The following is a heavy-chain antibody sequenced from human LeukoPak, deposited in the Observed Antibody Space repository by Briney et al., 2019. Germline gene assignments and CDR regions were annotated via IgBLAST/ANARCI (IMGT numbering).Heavy chain of an antibody. J-gene: IGHJ4*02. V-gene: IGHV6-1*01. CDR3: VRNCGTGGVGCSH. D-gene: IGHD2-8*02. CDR2: TYYRSKWYN. CDR1: GDSVSSNSAA. Sequence: SQTLSLTCAISGDSVSSNSAAWNWIRQSPSRGLEWLGRTYYRSKWYNDYAVSVKSRITINADTSKNQFSLRLSSVTPEDTAVYYCVRNCGTGGVGCSHWAQGTPVTVSS.